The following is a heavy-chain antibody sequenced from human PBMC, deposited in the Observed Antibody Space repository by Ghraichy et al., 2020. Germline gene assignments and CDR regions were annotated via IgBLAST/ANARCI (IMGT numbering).Heavy chain of an antibody. CDR2: LYSSGST. Sequence: LSLTCTVSGGSISSNFWSWIRQPPGKGLEWIGNLYSSGSTNFNPSLKSRVTISVDTSKNAFSLRLNSVTAADTAVYYCARREIVVVPGVIGSYDAFDIWGQGSMVTVSS. V-gene: IGHV4-4*08. CDR3: ARREIVVVPGVIGSYDAFDI. J-gene: IGHJ3*02. CDR1: GGSISSNF. D-gene: IGHD2-2*02.